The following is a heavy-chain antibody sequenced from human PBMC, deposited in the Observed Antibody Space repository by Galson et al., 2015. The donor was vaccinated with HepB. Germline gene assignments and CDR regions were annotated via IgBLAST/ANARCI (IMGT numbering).Heavy chain of an antibody. CDR1: GFTFSSYS. CDR3: ARDHRVDTIFGVADAFDI. Sequence: SLRLSCAASGFTFSSYSMNWVRQAPGKGLEWVSSISSSSSYIYYADSVKGRFTISRDNAKNSLYLQMNSLRAEDTAVYYCARDHRVDTIFGVADAFDIWGQGTMVTVSS. J-gene: IGHJ3*02. CDR2: ISSSSSYI. V-gene: IGHV3-21*01. D-gene: IGHD3-3*01.